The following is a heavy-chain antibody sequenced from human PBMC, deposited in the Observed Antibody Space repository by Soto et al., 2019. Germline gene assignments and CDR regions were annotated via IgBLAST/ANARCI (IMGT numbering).Heavy chain of an antibody. Sequence: GGSLRLSCEASGFDFRIYEMNWVRQAPGKGLEWLSYIGSTGSTIYYADSVKGRFTISRDDGKNPVYLQMNTLRAEDTAVYYCARRGYSGYDWGWYFDFWGQGTPVTVSS. CDR3: ARRGYSGYDWGWYFDF. CDR2: IGSTGSTI. CDR1: GFDFRIYE. J-gene: IGHJ4*02. V-gene: IGHV3-48*03. D-gene: IGHD5-12*01.